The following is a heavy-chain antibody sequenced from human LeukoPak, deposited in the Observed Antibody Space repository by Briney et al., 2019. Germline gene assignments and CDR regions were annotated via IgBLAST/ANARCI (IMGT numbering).Heavy chain of an antibody. V-gene: IGHV1-8*03. Sequence: ASVKDSCKASGYTFTSYEINWVRQATGQGLEWMGCMNPNSGNTGYAQEFQGRVTISRNTSISTAYMELSSLRSEDTAVYYCARNLLDYYDSSESSDSGGYYFDYWGQGTLVTVSS. CDR3: ARNLLDYYDSSESSDSGGYYFDY. D-gene: IGHD3-22*01. J-gene: IGHJ4*02. CDR2: MNPNSGNT. CDR1: GYTFTSYE.